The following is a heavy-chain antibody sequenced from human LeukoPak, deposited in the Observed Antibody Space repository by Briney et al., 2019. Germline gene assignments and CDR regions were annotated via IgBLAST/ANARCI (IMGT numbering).Heavy chain of an antibody. CDR2: ISWNSGSI. J-gene: IGHJ4*02. CDR3: AKDSVSDAGYYDSSGYYDY. CDR1: RFTFDDYA. Sequence: GGSLRLSCAAFRFTFDDYAMHWVRQAPGKGLEWVSGISWNSGSIGYADSVKGRFTISRDNAKNSLYLQMNSLRAEDTALYYCAKDSVSDAGYYDSSGYYDYWGQGTLVTVSS. D-gene: IGHD3-22*01. V-gene: IGHV3-9*01.